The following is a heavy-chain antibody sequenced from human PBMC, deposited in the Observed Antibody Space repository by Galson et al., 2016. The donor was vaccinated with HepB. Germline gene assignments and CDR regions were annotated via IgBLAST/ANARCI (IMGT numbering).Heavy chain of an antibody. D-gene: IGHD2-2*01. CDR2: IYYSGST. CDR3: ARLPIPSSRSSRDWYFDL. CDR1: GGSISSGGYY. J-gene: IGHJ2*01. V-gene: IGHV4-31*03. Sequence: TLSLTCTVSGGSISSGGYYWSWIRQHPGKGLEWNGYIYYSGSTYYNPSLKSRVTISVDTSKNQFSLKLSSVTAAATAVYYCARLPIPSSRSSRDWYFDLWGRGTLVTVSS.